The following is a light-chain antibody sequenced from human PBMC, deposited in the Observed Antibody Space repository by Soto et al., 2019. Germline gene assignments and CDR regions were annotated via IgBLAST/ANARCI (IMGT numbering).Light chain of an antibody. CDR2: DVS. V-gene: IGLV2-14*03. CDR1: SSDVGGYNY. Sequence: QSALTQPASVSGSPGRSITISCTGTSSDVGGYNYVPWYQHHPGKAPKLMIFDVSNRPSGVSNRFSGSKSGNTASLTISGLQPEDEADYYCSSCTTSNTCQIVFGTGTKVTVL. CDR3: SSCTTSNTCQIV. J-gene: IGLJ1*01.